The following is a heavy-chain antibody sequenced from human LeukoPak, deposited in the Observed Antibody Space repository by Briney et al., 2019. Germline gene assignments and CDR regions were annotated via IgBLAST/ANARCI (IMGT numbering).Heavy chain of an antibody. J-gene: IGHJ3*02. Sequence: GESPKISCKGSGYSFTSYWIGWVRQMPGKGLEWMGIIYPGDSDTRYSPSFQGQVTISADKSISTAYLQWSSLKASDTAMYYCARRGERITMVRGVLADAFDIWGQGTMVTVSS. CDR3: ARRGERITMVRGVLADAFDI. CDR1: GYSFTSYW. CDR2: IYPGDSDT. V-gene: IGHV5-51*01. D-gene: IGHD3-10*01.